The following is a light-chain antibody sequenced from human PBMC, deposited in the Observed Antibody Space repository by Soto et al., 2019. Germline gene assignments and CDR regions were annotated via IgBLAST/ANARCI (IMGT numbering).Light chain of an antibody. CDR1: QDIKKY. V-gene: IGKV1-33*01. Sequence: DVQMTQSPSSLSASVGDRVTITCQASQDIKKYLNWYQQKPGKAPNLLIYDASNLKRGVPSRFSGSGSGTHFTFTISSLQPEDIATYYCQHYDHLPPLSFGGGTKVEIK. CDR3: QHYDHLPPLS. J-gene: IGKJ4*01. CDR2: DAS.